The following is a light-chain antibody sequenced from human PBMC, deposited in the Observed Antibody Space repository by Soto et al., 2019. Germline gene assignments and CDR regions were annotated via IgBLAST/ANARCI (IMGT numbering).Light chain of an antibody. CDR1: RSDIGAYNF. V-gene: IGLV2-14*01. J-gene: IGLJ2*01. Sequence: QSALTQPASVSGSPGQSITISCTGTRSDIGAYNFVSWYQQHPGKAPKLMIYDVSIRPSGVSHRFSGSKSGNTASLTISGLQAEHEADYYCSSYAGSSTLVVFGGGTKLTVL. CDR3: SSYAGSSTLVV. CDR2: DVS.